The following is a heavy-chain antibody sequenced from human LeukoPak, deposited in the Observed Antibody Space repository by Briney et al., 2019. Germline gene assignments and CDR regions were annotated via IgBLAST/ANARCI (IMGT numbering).Heavy chain of an antibody. CDR2: ISGSGGST. CDR3: AKFRPVTSVAGTIFHH. D-gene: IGHD6-19*01. V-gene: IGHV3-23*01. J-gene: IGHJ4*02. Sequence: PGGSLRLSCAASGFTFTSYAMSWVRQAPGKGLEWVSAISGSGGSTYYADSVKGRFTISRDNSKNTLYLQMNTLRAEDTAVYYCAKFRPVTSVAGTIFHHWGQGTLVTVSS. CDR1: GFTFTSYA.